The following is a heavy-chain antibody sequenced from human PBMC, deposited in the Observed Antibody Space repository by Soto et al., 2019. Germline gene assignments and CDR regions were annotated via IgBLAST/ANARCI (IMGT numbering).Heavy chain of an antibody. V-gene: IGHV3-23*01. CDR2: ISGSGGST. D-gene: IGHD5-18*01. CDR1: GFTFSSYA. CDR3: AGIQLWPTFDY. Sequence: EVQLLESGGGLVQPGGSLRLSCAASGFTFSSYAMSWVRQAPGKGLECVSAISGSGGSTYYADSVKGRVTISREHSKNTRYLQMNSLRAEDTAVYYCAGIQLWPTFDYWGQGTLVTVSS. J-gene: IGHJ4*02.